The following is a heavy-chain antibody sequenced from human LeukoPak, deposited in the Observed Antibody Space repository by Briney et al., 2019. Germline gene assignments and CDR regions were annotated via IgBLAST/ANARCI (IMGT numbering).Heavy chain of an antibody. CDR3: TRDPADYYDFWSGYHTPDDWFDP. Sequence: GGSLRLSCTASGFTFGDYAMSWFRQAPGKGLEWVGFIRSKAYGGTTEYAASVKGRFTISRDDSKSIAYLQMNSLKTEDTAVYYCTRDPADYYDFWSGYHTPDDWFDPWGQGTLVTVSS. CDR2: IRSKAYGGTT. J-gene: IGHJ5*02. D-gene: IGHD3-3*01. CDR1: GFTFGDYA. V-gene: IGHV3-49*03.